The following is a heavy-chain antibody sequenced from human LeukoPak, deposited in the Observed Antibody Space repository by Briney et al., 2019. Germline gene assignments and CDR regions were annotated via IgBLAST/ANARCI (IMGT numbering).Heavy chain of an antibody. CDR2: ISVYNGNT. Sequence: GASVKVSCKASGYTFTSYGINWVRQAPGQGLEWMGWISVYNGNTNSAQKLQGRVTMTTDTSTSTAYMELRSLRSDDTAVYYCARGQSSGSFDYWGQGTLVTVSS. CDR3: ARGQSSGSFDY. J-gene: IGHJ4*02. V-gene: IGHV1-18*01. D-gene: IGHD3-10*01. CDR1: GYTFTSYG.